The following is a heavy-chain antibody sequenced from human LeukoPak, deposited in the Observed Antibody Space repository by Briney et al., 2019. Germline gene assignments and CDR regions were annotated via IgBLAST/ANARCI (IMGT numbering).Heavy chain of an antibody. CDR3: ARGDSSSWYLGAFDI. V-gene: IGHV4-59*01. CDR1: RGSISSYY. Sequence: SETLSLTCTDPRGSISSYYWSRIRQPPGKGLEWIGYIYYSGSTNYNPSLKSRVTISVDTSKNKFSLKLSSVTAADTAVYYCARGDSSSWYLGAFDIWDQGTMVTVSS. J-gene: IGHJ3*02. D-gene: IGHD6-13*01. CDR2: IYYSGST.